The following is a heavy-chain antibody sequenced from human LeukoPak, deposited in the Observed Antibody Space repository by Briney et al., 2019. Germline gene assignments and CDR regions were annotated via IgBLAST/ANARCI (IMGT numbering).Heavy chain of an antibody. CDR1: GFTFSSYG. V-gene: IGHV3-30*02. D-gene: IGHD6-13*01. Sequence: GGSLRLSCATSGFTFSSYGMHWVRQAPGKGLEWVTFIRYDGSHKYYADSVKGRFTISRDNSKNALYLQMNSLRAEDTAVYYCAREPTYTSSWYTSCDYWGQGTLVTVSS. CDR3: AREPTYTSSWYTSCDY. J-gene: IGHJ4*02. CDR2: IRYDGSHK.